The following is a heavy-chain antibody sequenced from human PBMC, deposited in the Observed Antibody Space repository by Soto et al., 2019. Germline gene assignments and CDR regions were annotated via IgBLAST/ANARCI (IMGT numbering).Heavy chain of an antibody. D-gene: IGHD6-6*01. CDR2: IYNSGNT. J-gene: IGHJ4*02. Sequence: SETLSLTCTVSGGSISSYYWNWIRQPPGKGLEWIGYIYNSGNTNYNPSLRSRVTISVDTSKNQFSLKLTSVTAADTAVYYCAAPPRYWGQGTLVTVST. V-gene: IGHV4-59*01. CDR3: AAPPRY. CDR1: GGSISSYY.